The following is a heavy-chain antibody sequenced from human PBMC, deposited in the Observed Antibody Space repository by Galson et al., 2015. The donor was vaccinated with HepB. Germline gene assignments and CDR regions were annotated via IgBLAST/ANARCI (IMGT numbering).Heavy chain of an antibody. D-gene: IGHD3-3*01. CDR1: GFTFSSYA. J-gene: IGHJ4*02. CDR3: AKKEKGSRLRFLEWSIAIAFDY. Sequence: SLRLSCAASGFTFSSYAMSWVRQAPGKGLEWVSAISGSGGSTYYADSVKGRFTISRDNSKNTLYLQMNSLRAEDTAVYYCAKKEKGSRLRFLEWSIAIAFDYWGQGTLVTVSS. CDR2: ISGSGGST. V-gene: IGHV3-23*01.